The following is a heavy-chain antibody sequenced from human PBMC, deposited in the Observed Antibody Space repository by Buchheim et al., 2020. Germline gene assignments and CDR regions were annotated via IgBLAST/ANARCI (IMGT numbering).Heavy chain of an antibody. CDR2: ISYDGSNK. J-gene: IGHJ4*02. CDR1: GFTFSSYG. V-gene: IGHV3-30*18. D-gene: IGHD6-6*01. Sequence: QVQLVESGGGVVQPGRSLRLSCAASGFTFSSYGMHWVRQAPGKGLEWVAVISYDGSNKYYADSVKGRFTISRDNSKNTLYLQMNSLRAEDTAVYYCAKDLSRGIAARLGGGLFDYWGQGTL. CDR3: AKDLSRGIAARLGGGLFDY.